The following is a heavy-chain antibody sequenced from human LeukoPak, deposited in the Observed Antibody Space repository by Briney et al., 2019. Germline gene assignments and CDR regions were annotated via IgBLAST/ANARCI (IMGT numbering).Heavy chain of an antibody. CDR3: ASWGGGIAAAGIGPTGDY. V-gene: IGHV4-30-2*05. CDR2: IYHSGIT. D-gene: IGHD6-13*01. CDR1: GGSINNNDYY. Sequence: SQTLSLTCSVSGGSINNNDYYWSWIRQPPGKGLEWIGYIYHSGITYYNPSLKSRVTISVDTSKNQFSLKLSSVTAADTAVYYCASWGGGIAAAGIGPTGDYWGQGTLVTVSS. J-gene: IGHJ4*02.